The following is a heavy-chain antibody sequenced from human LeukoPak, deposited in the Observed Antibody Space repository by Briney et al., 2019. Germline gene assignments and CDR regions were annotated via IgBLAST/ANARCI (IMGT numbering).Heavy chain of an antibody. CDR1: GFTFSNYG. Sequence: GSLRLSFAASGFTFSNYGMSWVRQAPGKGLGWVSAISGSSSGTFYADSVKGRFTVSRDNSKNTLYLQMNSLRAEDTAVYYCAKHSGGGFFDYWGQGTLVTVSS. V-gene: IGHV3-23*01. CDR2: ISGSSSGT. D-gene: IGHD3-16*01. J-gene: IGHJ4*02. CDR3: AKHSGGGFFDY.